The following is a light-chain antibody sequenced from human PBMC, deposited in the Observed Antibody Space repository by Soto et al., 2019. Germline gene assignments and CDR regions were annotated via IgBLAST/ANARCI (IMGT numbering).Light chain of an antibody. V-gene: IGKV3-20*01. CDR1: QSVSSRL. CDR3: QQYGSSPYT. Sequence: EIVLTQSPGTLSLSPGERATLSCRASQSVSSRLLSWHQKKPGQAPRLIMYGSSSRATGIPDRFSGTCSGTDVTLTISRLDHEDFAVYYCQQYGSSPYTFGQGTKLEIK. J-gene: IGKJ2*01. CDR2: GSS.